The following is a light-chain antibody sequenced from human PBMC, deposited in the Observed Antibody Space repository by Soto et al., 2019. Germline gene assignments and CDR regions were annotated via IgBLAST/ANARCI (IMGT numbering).Light chain of an antibody. CDR1: QSISSSY. V-gene: IGKV3-20*01. J-gene: IGKJ2*01. CDR3: QQYGSSPMYT. CDR2: DAS. Sequence: EIVFTQSPGTLSLSPGERATLSCRTSQSISSSYLAWYQQKPGQAPRLLIYDASSRATGIPGRFSGSGSGTDFTLTISRLEPEDFAVYYCQQYGSSPMYTFGQGTKLEIK.